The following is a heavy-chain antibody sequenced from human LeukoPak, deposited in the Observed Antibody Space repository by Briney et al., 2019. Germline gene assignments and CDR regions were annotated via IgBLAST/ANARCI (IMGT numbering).Heavy chain of an antibody. D-gene: IGHD4-17*01. CDR3: APSHYGDYGY. CDR1: GFTFDDYA. J-gene: IGHJ4*02. V-gene: IGHV3-9*01. Sequence: GGSLRLSCAASGFTFDDYAMHWVRQAPGKGLEWVSGISWNSGSIGYADSVKGRFTISRDNAKNSLYLQMNSLRAEDTALYYCAPSHYGDYGYWGQETLVTVSS. CDR2: ISWNSGSI.